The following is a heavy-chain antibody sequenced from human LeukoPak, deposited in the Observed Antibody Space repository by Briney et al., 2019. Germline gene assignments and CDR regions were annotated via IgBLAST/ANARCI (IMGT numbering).Heavy chain of an antibody. D-gene: IGHD6-13*01. CDR2: INYSGST. J-gene: IGHJ4*02. CDR1: GGSLSGFY. Sequence: PSETLSFTCAVSGGSLSGFYWSWIRQPPGKGLEWIAEINYSGSTHYSPSLKSRVTISADTSKNQFSLIVNSVTAADTAVYYCARGGSWPVKYDYWGQGILVTVSS. CDR3: ARGGSWPVKYDY. V-gene: IGHV4-34*01.